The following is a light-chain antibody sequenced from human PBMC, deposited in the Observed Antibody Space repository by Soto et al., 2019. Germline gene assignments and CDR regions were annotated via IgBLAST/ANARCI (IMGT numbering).Light chain of an antibody. CDR2: EVT. CDR3: SSYAGSNNVL. J-gene: IGLJ2*01. V-gene: IGLV2-8*01. CDR1: SSDVGGYNF. Sequence: QSALTQPPSASGSPGQSVTMSCTGTSSDVGGYNFVSWYQQHPGKAPKLLIYEVTKRPSGVPDRISGSKSGNTASLTVSGLQAEDDADYYCSSYAGSNNVLFGGGTKVTVL.